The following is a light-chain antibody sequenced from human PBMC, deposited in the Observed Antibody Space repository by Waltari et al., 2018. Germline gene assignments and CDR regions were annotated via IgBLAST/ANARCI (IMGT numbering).Light chain of an antibody. CDR2: DVS. Sequence: QSALTQPRSVSGSPGQSVTISCSGTSNDVGGSNYVSWYQQHPVKAPKLIIYDVSNRPSGFPDRFSGSKSGNTASLTISGLQSEDEADYFCCSYAGSSSLVFGGGSSLTVL. CDR3: CSYAGSSSLV. J-gene: IGLJ3*02. V-gene: IGLV2-11*01. CDR1: SNDVGGSNY.